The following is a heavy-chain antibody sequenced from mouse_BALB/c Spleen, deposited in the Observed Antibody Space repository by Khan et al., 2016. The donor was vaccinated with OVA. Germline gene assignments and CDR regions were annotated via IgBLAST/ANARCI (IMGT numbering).Heavy chain of an antibody. CDR3: ARMKPYWYVDV. V-gene: IGHV9-3-1*01. J-gene: IGHJ1*01. Sequence: QIQLVQSGPELKKPGETVKISCKASGYTFTNYGMNWVKQAPGKGLKWMGWINTYTGEPTYADDFKGRSAFSLETSASTAYLQINNLKNEDTATYFCARMKPYWYVDVWGAGTTVTVSS. CDR1: GYTFTNYG. CDR2: INTYTGEP.